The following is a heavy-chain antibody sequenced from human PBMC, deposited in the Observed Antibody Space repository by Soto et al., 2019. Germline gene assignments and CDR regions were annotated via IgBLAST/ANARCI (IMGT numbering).Heavy chain of an antibody. Sequence: PGGSLRLSCAASGFTFSSYGMHWVRLAPGKGLEWVAVISYDGSNKYYADSVKGRFTISRDNSKNTLYLQMNSLRAEDTAVYYCAKDGIVATIYLGYWGQGTLVTVSS. CDR3: AKDGIVATIYLGY. V-gene: IGHV3-30*18. D-gene: IGHD5-12*01. CDR2: ISYDGSNK. J-gene: IGHJ4*02. CDR1: GFTFSSYG.